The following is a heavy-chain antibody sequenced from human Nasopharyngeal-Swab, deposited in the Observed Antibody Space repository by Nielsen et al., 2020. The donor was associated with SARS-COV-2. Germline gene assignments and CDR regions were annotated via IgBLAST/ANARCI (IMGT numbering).Heavy chain of an antibody. J-gene: IGHJ4*02. CDR3: AKGLRSSSWYEDY. V-gene: IGHV3-23*01. D-gene: IGHD6-13*01. Sequence: WIRQPPGKGLEWVSSIGNSGANTYYADSVKGRFTISRDNSKNTLYLQMNSLRAEDTAVYYCAKGLRSSSWYEDYWGQGTQVTVSS. CDR2: IGNSGANT.